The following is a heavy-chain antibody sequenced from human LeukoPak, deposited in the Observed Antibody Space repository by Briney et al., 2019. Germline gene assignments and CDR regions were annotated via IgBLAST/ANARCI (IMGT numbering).Heavy chain of an antibody. CDR1: GFTFSDYY. J-gene: IGHJ3*02. CDR2: ISSSGSTI. Sequence: PGGSLRLSCAASGFTFSDYYMRWIRQAPGKGLEWVSYISSSGSTIYYADSVKGRFTISRDNAKNSLYLQMNSLRAEDTAVYYCARDYGSGWYGNAFDIWGQGTMVTVSS. V-gene: IGHV3-11*01. CDR3: ARDYGSGWYGNAFDI. D-gene: IGHD6-19*01.